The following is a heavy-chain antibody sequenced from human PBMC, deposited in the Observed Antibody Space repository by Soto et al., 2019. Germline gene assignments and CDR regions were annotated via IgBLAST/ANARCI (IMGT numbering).Heavy chain of an antibody. Sequence: GSLRLSCASSGFTFSSYAMSWVRQAPGKGLEWVSAISGSGGSTYYADSVKGRFTISRDNSKNTLYLQMNSLRAEDTAVYYCAKDNPVYCSSTSCYGHYFDYWGQGTLVTVSS. V-gene: IGHV3-23*01. CDR3: AKDNPVYCSSTSCYGHYFDY. CDR1: GFTFSSYA. J-gene: IGHJ4*02. D-gene: IGHD2-2*01. CDR2: ISGSGGST.